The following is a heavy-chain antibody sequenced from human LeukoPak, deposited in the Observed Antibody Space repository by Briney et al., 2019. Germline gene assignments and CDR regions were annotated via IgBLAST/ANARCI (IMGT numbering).Heavy chain of an antibody. J-gene: IGHJ5*02. V-gene: IGHV3-11*05. CDR3: ARDSAHIVVVPAVIPPSLDNWFDP. Sequence: GGSLRPSCAASGFTFSDYYMSWIRQAPGKGLEWVSYISGSSSNTKYADSVKGRFTISRDNAKNSLYLQMNSLRAEDTAVYYCARDSAHIVVVPAVIPPSLDNWFDPWSQGTLVTVSS. CDR1: GFTFSDYY. D-gene: IGHD2-2*01. CDR2: ISGSSSNT.